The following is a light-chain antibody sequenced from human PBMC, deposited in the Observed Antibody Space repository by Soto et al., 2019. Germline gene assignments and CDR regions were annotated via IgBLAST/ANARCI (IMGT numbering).Light chain of an antibody. CDR3: CSSGGSPTYV. Sequence: QSALTQPASVSGSPGQSITISCTGTSSNVGSYKLVSWYQQHPGKAPKLMIFEVNKRPSGVSNRFSGSKSGNTASLIISGLKVEDEADYYCCSSGGSPTYVFGTGTQLTVL. J-gene: IGLJ1*01. CDR1: SSNVGSYKL. V-gene: IGLV2-23*02. CDR2: EVN.